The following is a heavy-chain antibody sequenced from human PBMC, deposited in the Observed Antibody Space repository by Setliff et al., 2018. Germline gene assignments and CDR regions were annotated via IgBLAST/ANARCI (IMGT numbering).Heavy chain of an antibody. J-gene: IGHJ4*02. Sequence: SETLSLTCTVSGGSISPHYWIWIRQSPGKGLEWIGYIFHTGSTNYNPSLKSRVTMSVDTSKNQISLKLSSLTAADTAVYYCASCHIGFAHDFNYWGQGTLVTVSS. V-gene: IGHV4-59*08. CDR3: ASCHIGFAHDFNY. CDR2: IFHTGST. D-gene: IGHD5-12*01. CDR1: GGSISPHY.